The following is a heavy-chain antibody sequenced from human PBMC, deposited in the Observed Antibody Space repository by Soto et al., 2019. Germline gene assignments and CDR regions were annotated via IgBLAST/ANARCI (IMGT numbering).Heavy chain of an antibody. CDR3: ARGVAGGRFDY. Sequence: QVQLQESGPGLVKPSQTLSLTCTVAGGSMNRGGYYWSWVRQRPGEGLEWIGYIYYSGTTYYNPSLESRSTISIDTSRSQFSLRLNSVTTADTAVYYCARGVAGGRFDYSGQGTRVAVPS. D-gene: IGHD3-16*01. CDR2: IYYSGTT. CDR1: GGSMNRGGYY. J-gene: IGHJ4*02. V-gene: IGHV4-31*03.